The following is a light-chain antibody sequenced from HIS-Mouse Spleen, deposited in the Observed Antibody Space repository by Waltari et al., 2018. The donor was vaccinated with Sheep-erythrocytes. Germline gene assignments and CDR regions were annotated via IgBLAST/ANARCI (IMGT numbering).Light chain of an antibody. CDR1: SSDVRSYNL. V-gene: IGLV2-23*01. CDR2: EGS. Sequence: QSALTQPASVSGSPGQSITISCTGTSSDVRSYNLVPWYHQRPGKAPKRMIYEGSKRPSGVSNRFSGSKSGNTASLTISGLQAEDEADYYCCSYAGSSTPWVFGGGTKLTVL. J-gene: IGLJ3*02. CDR3: CSYAGSSTPWV.